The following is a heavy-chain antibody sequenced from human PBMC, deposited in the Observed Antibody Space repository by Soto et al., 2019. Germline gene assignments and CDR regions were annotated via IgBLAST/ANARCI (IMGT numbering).Heavy chain of an antibody. CDR3: ATEVELELLDNYYNRMDV. CDR1: GYTLTELS. Sequence: ASVKVSCKVSGYTLTELSMHWVRQAPGKGLEWMGGFDPEDGETIYAQKFQGRVTMTEDTSTDTAYMELSSLRSEDTAVYYCATEVELELLDNYYNRMDVSGQAPTVTV. V-gene: IGHV1-24*01. J-gene: IGHJ6*02. D-gene: IGHD1-7*01. CDR2: FDPEDGET.